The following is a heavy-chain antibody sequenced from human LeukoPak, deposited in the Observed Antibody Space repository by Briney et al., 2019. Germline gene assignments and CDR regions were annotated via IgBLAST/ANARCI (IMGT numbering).Heavy chain of an antibody. Sequence: GGSLRLSCAASGFTFNSFAMSWVRQAPGKGLEWLTTITGSGGTIYYADSVKGRFTISRDNSKNTVFLQMTSLRAEDTAVYSCAKDLYSVTTFTLDYWGQGTLVAVSS. CDR1: GFTFNSFA. CDR2: ITGSGGTI. D-gene: IGHD4-17*01. V-gene: IGHV3-23*01. CDR3: AKDLYSVTTFTLDY. J-gene: IGHJ4*02.